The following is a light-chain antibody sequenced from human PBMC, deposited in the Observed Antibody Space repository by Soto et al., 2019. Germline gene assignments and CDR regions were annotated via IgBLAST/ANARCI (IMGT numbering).Light chain of an antibody. Sequence: EIVLTQSPGTLSLSPGERATLSCRASQSVSSSYLAWYQQKPGQAPRPLIYGASSRAIGIPDRFSGSGSGTDFTLTISRLEPEDFAVYYCQQYYDPPWTFGQGTNVEVK. V-gene: IGKV3-20*01. J-gene: IGKJ1*01. CDR2: GAS. CDR3: QQYYDPPWT. CDR1: QSVSSSY.